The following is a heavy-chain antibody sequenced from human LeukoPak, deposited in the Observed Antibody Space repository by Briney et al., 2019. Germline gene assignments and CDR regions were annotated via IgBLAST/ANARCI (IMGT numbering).Heavy chain of an antibody. CDR3: AKLLRFLEWSFDY. Sequence: GGSLRLSCAASGFTFSGYAMSWVRQAPGKGLEWVSAISGSGGSTYYADSVKGRFTISRDNSKNTLYLQMNSLRAEDTAVYYCAKLLRFLEWSFDYWGQGTLVTVSS. D-gene: IGHD3-3*01. CDR2: ISGSGGST. CDR1: GFTFSGYA. J-gene: IGHJ4*02. V-gene: IGHV3-23*01.